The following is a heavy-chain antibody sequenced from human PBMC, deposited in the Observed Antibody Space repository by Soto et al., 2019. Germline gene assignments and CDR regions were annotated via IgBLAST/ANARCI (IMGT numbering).Heavy chain of an antibody. CDR1: GGSISSYY. CDR3: ARQAHRDWFDP. CDR2: IYYSGST. V-gene: IGHV4-59*08. Sequence: SETLSLTCTVSGGSISSYYWSWIRQPPGKGLEWIGYIYYSGSTNYNPSLKSRVTISVDTSKNQFSLKLSSVTAADTAVYYCARQAHRDWFDPWGQGTLVTVSS. J-gene: IGHJ5*02.